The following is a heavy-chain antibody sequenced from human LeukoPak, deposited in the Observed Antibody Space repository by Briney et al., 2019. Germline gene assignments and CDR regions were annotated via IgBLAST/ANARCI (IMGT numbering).Heavy chain of an antibody. CDR2: INHSGST. CDR3: ARIGPYPADY. Sequence: SETLSLTCAVYGGSFSGYYWTWIRQPPGKGLEWIGEINHSGSTNYNPSLKSRVTISIDTSKNQFSLKLSSVTAADTAVYYCARIGPYPADYWGQGTLVIVSS. J-gene: IGHJ4*02. D-gene: IGHD2-21*01. CDR1: GGSFSGYY. V-gene: IGHV4-34*01.